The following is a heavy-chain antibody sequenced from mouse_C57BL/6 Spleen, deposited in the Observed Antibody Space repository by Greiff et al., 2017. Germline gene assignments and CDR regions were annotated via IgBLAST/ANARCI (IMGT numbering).Heavy chain of an antibody. Sequence: QVQLQQPGAELVEPGASVKLSCKASGYTFTSYWMHWVKQRPGRGLEWIGRIDPNSGGTKYNEKFKSKATLTVDKPSSTAYMQLSSLTSEDSAVYYCARKGDYGSSYRDAMDYWGQGTSVTVSS. V-gene: IGHV1-72*01. CDR1: GYTFTSYW. J-gene: IGHJ4*01. CDR2: IDPNSGGT. D-gene: IGHD1-1*01. CDR3: ARKGDYGSSYRDAMDY.